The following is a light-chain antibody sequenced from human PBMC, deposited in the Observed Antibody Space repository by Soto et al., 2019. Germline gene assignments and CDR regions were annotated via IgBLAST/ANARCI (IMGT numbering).Light chain of an antibody. CDR1: QNVSRF. CDR3: QQRSNWPPLT. V-gene: IGKV3-11*01. Sequence: EIVLTQSPATLSLSPGERATLSCRASQNVSRFLAWYQRRPGQAPRLLIYDASKRASDIPARFSGSGSGTDFTLTIISLEPEDSAVYYCQQRSNWPPLTFGGGTKVEIK. CDR2: DAS. J-gene: IGKJ4*01.